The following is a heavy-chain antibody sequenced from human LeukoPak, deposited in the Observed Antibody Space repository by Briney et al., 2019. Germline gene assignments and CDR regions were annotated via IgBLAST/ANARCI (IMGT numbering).Heavy chain of an antibody. J-gene: IGHJ4*02. V-gene: IGHV3-7*01. CDR1: GFTLSCCG. D-gene: IGHD3-10*02. CDR3: ARGMFRRRLSPRFDY. CDR2: IKQDGSEK. Sequence: GGSLRLSCAASGFTLSCCGMHWVRQAPGKGLEWVANIKQDGSEKNYVGSVKGRFTIARDNAKNSLYLQMNSLRAEDTAVYYCARGMFRRRLSPRFDYWGQGTLVTVSS.